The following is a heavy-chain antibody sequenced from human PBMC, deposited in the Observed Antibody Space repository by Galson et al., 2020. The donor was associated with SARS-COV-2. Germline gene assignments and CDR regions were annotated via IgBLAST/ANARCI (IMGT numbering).Heavy chain of an antibody. CDR3: AKEAVAATGLIEY. J-gene: IGHJ4*02. Sequence: GGSLRLSCAASGFIFSSCGMNWVRQAPGKGLEWVSGVSASGDSTFYAESVKGRFTISRDNSKNTLYLHMNSLRAEDTAVYYCAKEAVAATGLIEYWVQGTLVTVSS. V-gene: IGHV3-23*01. D-gene: IGHD2-15*01. CDR1: GFIFSSCG. CDR2: VSASGDST.